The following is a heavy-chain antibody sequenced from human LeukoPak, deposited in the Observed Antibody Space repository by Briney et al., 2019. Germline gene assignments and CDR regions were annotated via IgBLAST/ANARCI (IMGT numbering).Heavy chain of an antibody. CDR2: IIPIFGTA. CDR3: ARVTTDIVVVPAALDV. V-gene: IGHV1-69*13. Sequence: SVKVSCKASGGTFSSYAISWVRQAPGQGLEWMGGIIPIFGTANYAQKFQGRVTITADQSTSTAYMELSSLRSEDTAVYYCARVTTDIVVVPAALDVWGQGTTVTVSS. J-gene: IGHJ6*02. CDR1: GGTFSSYA. D-gene: IGHD2-2*01.